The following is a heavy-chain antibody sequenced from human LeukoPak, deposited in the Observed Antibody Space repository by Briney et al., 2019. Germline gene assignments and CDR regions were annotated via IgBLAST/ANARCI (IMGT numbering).Heavy chain of an antibody. CDR2: INHSGST. CDR3: ARVSRTLMVYAHSMDYYYYMDV. D-gene: IGHD2-8*01. Sequence: PSETLSLTCAVYGGSFSGYYWSWIRQPPGKGLEWIGEINHSGSTNYNPSLKSRVTISVDTSKNQFSLKLSSVTAADTAVYYCARVSRTLMVYAHSMDYYYYMDVWGKGTTVTVSS. V-gene: IGHV4-34*01. CDR1: GGSFSGYY. J-gene: IGHJ6*03.